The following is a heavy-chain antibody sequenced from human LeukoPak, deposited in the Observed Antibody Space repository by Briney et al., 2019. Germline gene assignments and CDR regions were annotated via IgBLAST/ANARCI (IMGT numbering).Heavy chain of an antibody. V-gene: IGHV1-69*04. CDR3: ARGSIAAAGGYFDY. Sequence: SVKVSCKASGGTFSSYAISWLRQAPGQGLEWMGRIIPILGIANYAQKFQGRVTITADKSTSTAYMELSSLRSEDTAVYYCARGSIAAAGGYFDYWGQGTLVTVSS. J-gene: IGHJ4*02. D-gene: IGHD6-13*01. CDR1: GGTFSSYA. CDR2: IIPILGIA.